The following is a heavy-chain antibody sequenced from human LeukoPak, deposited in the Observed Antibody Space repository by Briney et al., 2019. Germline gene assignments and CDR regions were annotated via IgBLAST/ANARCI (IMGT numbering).Heavy chain of an antibody. D-gene: IGHD5-18*01. CDR2: IYYSGST. CDR1: GGSISSYY. CDR3: ARRGYSYGYGY. V-gene: IGHV4-59*01. Sequence: SETLSLTCTVSGGSISSYYWSWIRQPPGKGLEWIGYIYYSGSTNYNPSLKSRVTISVDTSKNQFSLKLSSVTAADTAVYYCARRGYSYGYGYWGQGTLVTVSS. J-gene: IGHJ4*02.